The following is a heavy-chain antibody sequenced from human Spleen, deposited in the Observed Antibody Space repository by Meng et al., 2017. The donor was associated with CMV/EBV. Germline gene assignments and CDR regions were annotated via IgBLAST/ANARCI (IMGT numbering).Heavy chain of an antibody. CDR2: ISGSTATT. V-gene: IGHV3-48*04. J-gene: IGHJ4*02. CDR3: ARDSYSGYDWFDY. D-gene: IGHD5-12*01. CDR1: GFTFSSYA. Sequence: ETLSLTCAASGFTFSSYAMHWVRQAPGKGLEWVSYISGSTATTYYADSVKGRFTISRDNAKNSLYLQMNSLRAEDTAVYYCARDSYSGYDWFDYWGQGTLVTVSS.